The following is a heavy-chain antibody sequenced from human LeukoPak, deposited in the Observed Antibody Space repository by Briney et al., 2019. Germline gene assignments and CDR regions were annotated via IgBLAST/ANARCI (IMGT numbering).Heavy chain of an antibody. J-gene: IGHJ4*02. Sequence: GASVKVSCKASGGTFSNYAISWVRQAPGQGLEWMGGILPIFDTGNYAQKFQGRVTVTADASTSTAYMELSSLRSEDTAVYYCARDWGTVDTATFDYWGQGTLVTVSS. CDR3: ARDWGTVDTATFDY. V-gene: IGHV1-69*13. CDR1: GGTFSNYA. D-gene: IGHD5-18*01. CDR2: ILPIFDTG.